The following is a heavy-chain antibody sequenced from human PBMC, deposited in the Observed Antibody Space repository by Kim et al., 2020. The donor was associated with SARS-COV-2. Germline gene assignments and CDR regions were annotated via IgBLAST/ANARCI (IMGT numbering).Heavy chain of an antibody. D-gene: IGHD6-6*01. J-gene: IGHJ3*02. CDR3: ARVSRYSSSSKAFDI. V-gene: IGHV4-59*01. Sequence: SETLSLTCTVSGGSISSYYWSWIRQPPGKGLEWIGYIYYSGSTNYNPSLKSRVTISVDTSKNQFSLKLSSVTAADTAVYYCARVSRYSSSSKAFDIWGQGTMVTVSS. CDR1: GGSISSYY. CDR2: IYYSGST.